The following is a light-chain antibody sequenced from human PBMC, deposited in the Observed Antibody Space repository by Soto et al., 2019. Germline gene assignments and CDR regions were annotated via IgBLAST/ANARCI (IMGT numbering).Light chain of an antibody. V-gene: IGKV1-5*03. Sequence: DIQMTQSPSTLSASVGDRVTITCRASQSISSWVAWYEQKPGKAPKRLIYKASSLESGVPSRFSGSGSGTEFTLTISRLPPDDFATYYCQQYNSYAPWTFGQGTKGEI. CDR1: QSISSW. CDR2: KAS. CDR3: QQYNSYAPWT. J-gene: IGKJ1*01.